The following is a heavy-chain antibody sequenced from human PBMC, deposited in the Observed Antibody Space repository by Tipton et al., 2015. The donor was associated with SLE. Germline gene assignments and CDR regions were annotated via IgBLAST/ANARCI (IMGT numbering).Heavy chain of an antibody. CDR2: ISYSGST. CDR3: ARLGPTPVTSYYYFDL. V-gene: IGHV4-59*08. D-gene: IGHD3-22*01. J-gene: IGHJ2*01. Sequence: TLSLTCTVSGGSISSYYWSWIRQPPGKGLEWIGYISYSGSTSYKSSLKSRVTISLDTSTNYFSLKMTSVTAADTAVYFCARLGPTPVTSYYYFDLWGRGTLVTVSS. CDR1: GGSISSYY.